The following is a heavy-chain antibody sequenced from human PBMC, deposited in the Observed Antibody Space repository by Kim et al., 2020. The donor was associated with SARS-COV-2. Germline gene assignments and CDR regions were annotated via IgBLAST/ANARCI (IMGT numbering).Heavy chain of an antibody. CDR1: GYTFTSYY. CDR3: ARDRSTIFGVVIKSYYYGMVV. D-gene: IGHD3-3*01. V-gene: IGHV1-46*01. J-gene: IGHJ6*01. Sequence: ASVKVSCKASGYTFTSYYMHWVRQAPGQGLEWMGIINPSGGSTSYAQKFQGRVTMTRDTSTSTVYMELSSLRSEDTAVYYCARDRSTIFGVVIKSYYYGMVVWGQETTVTVSS. CDR2: INPSGGST.